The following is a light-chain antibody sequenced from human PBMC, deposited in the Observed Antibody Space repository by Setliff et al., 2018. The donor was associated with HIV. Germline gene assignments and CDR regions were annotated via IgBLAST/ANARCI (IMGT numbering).Light chain of an antibody. Sequence: SYELTQPPSVSVAPGKTARITCGGNNIGSKSVLWYQQKPGQAPVLVVYDDNDRPSGIPERFSGSNSGNTATLTISRVEAGDEADYYCQVWDSSSDHYVFGSGTKSPS. CDR2: DDN. J-gene: IGLJ1*01. CDR3: QVWDSSSDHYV. V-gene: IGLV3-21*03. CDR1: NIGSKS.